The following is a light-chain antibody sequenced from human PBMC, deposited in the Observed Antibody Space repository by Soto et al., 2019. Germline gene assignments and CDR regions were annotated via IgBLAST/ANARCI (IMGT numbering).Light chain of an antibody. CDR3: HQRGNGPPWT. V-gene: IGKV3-11*01. J-gene: IGKJ1*01. CDR1: QSVSSSY. CDR2: DAS. Sequence: EIVLTQSPATLSVSPGERATLSCRASQSVSSSYLAWYQQKPGQPPRLLIYDASKRATGIPPRFSGSGSTTDFTLTISSLEPEDFAVYYCHQRGNGPPWTFGQGTKVDIK.